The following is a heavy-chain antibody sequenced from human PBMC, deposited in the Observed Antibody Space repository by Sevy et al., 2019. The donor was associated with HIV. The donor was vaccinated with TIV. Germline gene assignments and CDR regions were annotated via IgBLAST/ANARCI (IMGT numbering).Heavy chain of an antibody. V-gene: IGHV3-23*01. CDR3: AKDLLDTMVRGVILEMGY. D-gene: IGHD3-10*01. J-gene: IGHJ4*02. CDR2: ISRSGSST. CDR1: GFTFSNYA. Sequence: GGSLRLSCAASGFTFSNYAMSWVRQAPGKGLEWVSSISRSGSSTDYADSVKGRFTISRDNSMNTLYLQMNSLRAEDTAVYYCAKDLLDTMVRGVILEMGYWGQGTLVTVSS.